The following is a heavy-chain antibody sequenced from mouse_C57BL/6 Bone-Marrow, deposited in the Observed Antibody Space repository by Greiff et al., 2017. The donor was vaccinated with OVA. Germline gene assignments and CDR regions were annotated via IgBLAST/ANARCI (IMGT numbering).Heavy chain of an antibody. J-gene: IGHJ4*01. CDR2: IPPNSGST. Sequence: QVQLQQPGAELVKPGASVKLSCKASGYTFTSYWMHWVKQRPGQGLEWIGMIPPNSGSTNYNEKFKSKATLTVDKSSSTAYMQLSSLTSEDSAVYYCASYYYGSSYDYAMDYWGQGTSVTVSS. V-gene: IGHV1-64*01. D-gene: IGHD1-1*01. CDR3: ASYYYGSSYDYAMDY. CDR1: GYTFTSYW.